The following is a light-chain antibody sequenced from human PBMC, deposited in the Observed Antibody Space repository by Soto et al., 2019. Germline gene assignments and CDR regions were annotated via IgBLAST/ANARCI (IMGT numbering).Light chain of an antibody. V-gene: IGKV3-11*01. CDR1: QNVANY. CDR2: ESS. CDR3: QQRSNSPQT. Sequence: EIVLTQSPATLSFSRGERATRACRARQNVANYLDWYQQKPGQAPRLLIYESSNRATGIAARFSGSGSGTDFTLTISSLEPDDFAVYYCQQRSNSPQTFGQGTKVDIK. J-gene: IGKJ1*01.